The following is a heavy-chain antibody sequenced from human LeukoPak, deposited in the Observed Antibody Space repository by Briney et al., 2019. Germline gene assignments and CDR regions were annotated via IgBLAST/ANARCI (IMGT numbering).Heavy chain of an antibody. CDR3: ARDPFGVVTPGKYYYYYYGMDV. Sequence: SETLSLTCTVSGGSISSYYWSWIRQPAGKGLEWIGRIYTSGSTNYNPSLKSRVTISVDTSKNQFSLKLSSVTAADTAVYYCARDPFGVVTPGKYYYYYYGMDVWGQGTTVTVSS. V-gene: IGHV4-4*07. CDR1: GGSISSYY. J-gene: IGHJ6*02. CDR2: IYTSGST. D-gene: IGHD3-3*01.